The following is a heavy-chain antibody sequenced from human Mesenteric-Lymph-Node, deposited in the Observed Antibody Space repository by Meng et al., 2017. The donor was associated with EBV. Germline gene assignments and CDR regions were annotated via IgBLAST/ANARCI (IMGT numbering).Heavy chain of an antibody. Sequence: QLQHVQAGGEVKKPGVSVKVSGKAAGNTFTSYSMHWVRQAPGQGLEWMGIINPSGGGTSYAQKFQGRVTMTRDTSTSTVYMELSSLRSEDTAVYYCARDGPVVPAAVDFWGQGTLVTVSS. J-gene: IGHJ4*02. CDR3: ARDGPVVPAAVDF. CDR2: INPSGGGT. CDR1: GNTFTSYS. D-gene: IGHD2-2*01. V-gene: IGHV1-46*01.